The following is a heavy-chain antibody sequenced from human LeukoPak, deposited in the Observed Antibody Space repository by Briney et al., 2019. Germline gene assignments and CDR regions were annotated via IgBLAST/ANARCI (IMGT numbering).Heavy chain of an antibody. D-gene: IGHD3-22*01. Sequence: GGSLRLSCAASGFTFSSYAMTWVRRAPGKGLEWVSVIVGSGGSTDYADSVKGRFTISRDNSKNTLYLQMNSLRAEDTAVYYCAKVWTTYYYDSSGYQLDYWGQGTLVTVSS. CDR2: IVGSGGST. CDR3: AKVWTTYYYDSSGYQLDY. V-gene: IGHV3-23*01. J-gene: IGHJ4*02. CDR1: GFTFSSYA.